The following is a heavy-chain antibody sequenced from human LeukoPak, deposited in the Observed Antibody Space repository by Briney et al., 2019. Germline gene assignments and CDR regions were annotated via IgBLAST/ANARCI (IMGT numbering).Heavy chain of an antibody. CDR3: ARSVGYCSGGTCYSFDY. CDR2: INQDGSEK. D-gene: IGHD2-15*01. V-gene: IGHV3-7*01. CDR1: GFTFSSYW. J-gene: IGHJ4*02. Sequence: GGSLRLSCAASGFTFSSYWMSWVRQAPGKGLEWVANINQDGSEKYYMDSVKGRFTISRDNAKNSLYLQMNSLRAEDTAVYYCARSVGYCSGGTCYSFDYWGQGTLVTVSS.